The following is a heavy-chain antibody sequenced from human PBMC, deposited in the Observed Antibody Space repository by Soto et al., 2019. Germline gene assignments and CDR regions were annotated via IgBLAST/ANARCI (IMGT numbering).Heavy chain of an antibody. CDR1: GYSFTSYW. D-gene: IGHD4-4*01. CDR2: IYPGDSDT. V-gene: IGHV5-51*01. Sequence: PGESLKIACKGSGYSFTSYWIGWVRQMPGKGLEWMGIIYPGDSDTRYSPSFQGQVTISADKSISTAYLQWSSLRAEDSAVYYCARDRYSNPTPGMDVWGQGTTVTVSS. CDR3: ARDRYSNPTPGMDV. J-gene: IGHJ6*02.